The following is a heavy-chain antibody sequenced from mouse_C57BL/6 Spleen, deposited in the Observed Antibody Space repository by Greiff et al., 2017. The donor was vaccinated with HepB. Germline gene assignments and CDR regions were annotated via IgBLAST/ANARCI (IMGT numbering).Heavy chain of an antibody. CDR2: ILPGSGST. D-gene: IGHD1-1*01. CDR1: GYTFTGYW. V-gene: IGHV1-9*01. CDR3: ARSPSYYYGSSPYFDY. J-gene: IGHJ2*01. Sequence: VKLQESGAELMKPGASVKLSCKATGYTFTGYWIEWVKQRPGHGLEWIGEILPGSGSTNYNEKFKGKATFTADTSSNTAYMQLSSLTTEDSAIYYCARSPSYYYGSSPYFDYWGQGTTLTVSS.